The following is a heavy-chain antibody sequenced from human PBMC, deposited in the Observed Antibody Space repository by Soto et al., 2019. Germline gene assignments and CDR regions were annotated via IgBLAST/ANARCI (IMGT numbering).Heavy chain of an antibody. J-gene: IGHJ6*02. D-gene: IGHD6-13*01. CDR2: IWYDGSNK. Sequence: QVQLVESGGGVVQPGRSLRLSCAASGFIFSSYGMHWVRQAPGKGLEWVAVIWYDGSNKYYADSVKGRFTISRDNSKNTLYLQMNSLRAEDTAVYYCARDGSSNHYYYYGMDVWGQGTTVTVSS. CDR1: GFIFSSYG. CDR3: ARDGSSNHYYYYGMDV. V-gene: IGHV3-33*01.